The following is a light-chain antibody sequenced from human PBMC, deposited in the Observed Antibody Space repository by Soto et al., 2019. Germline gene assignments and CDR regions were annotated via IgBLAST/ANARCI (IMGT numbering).Light chain of an antibody. CDR1: SSDFGCYNY. Sequence: QSVLTQPPSASGSPGQSVTISCPGTSSDFGCYNYVSWYQQHPGKAPKLIIYEVYKRPSGVLDRFSGSKSGNTAALTVSGLQAEDEADYYCSSYVGTNSYVFGTGTKVTVL. CDR3: SSYVGTNSYV. CDR2: EVY. J-gene: IGLJ1*01. V-gene: IGLV2-8*01.